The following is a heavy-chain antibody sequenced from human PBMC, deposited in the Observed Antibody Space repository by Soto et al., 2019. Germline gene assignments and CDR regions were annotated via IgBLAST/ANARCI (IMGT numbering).Heavy chain of an antibody. Sequence: PGGSLRPSCAASGFTVSSNYMSWVRQAPGKGLEWVSTISGSGGNTYYADSVKGRFTISRDNSKTTLYLQMNSLRAEDTAVYYCAKEWQQLPSWGQGTQVT. V-gene: IGHV3-23*01. D-gene: IGHD6-13*01. CDR2: ISGSGGNT. CDR1: GFTVSSNY. CDR3: AKEWQQLPS. J-gene: IGHJ5*02.